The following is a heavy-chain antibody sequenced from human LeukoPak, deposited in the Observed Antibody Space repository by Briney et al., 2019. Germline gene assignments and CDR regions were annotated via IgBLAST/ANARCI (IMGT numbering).Heavy chain of an antibody. Sequence: SQTLSLTCAISGDSVSSNSVTWDWIRQSPSRGLEWLGRTYYRSTWYNDYAVSVRGRITVNPDTSKNQFSLHLNSVTPEDTAVYYCARRLTQYDCFDPWGQGILVTASS. V-gene: IGHV6-1*01. D-gene: IGHD2-2*01. CDR2: TYYRSTWYN. CDR1: GDSVSSNSVT. J-gene: IGHJ5*02. CDR3: ARRLTQYDCFDP.